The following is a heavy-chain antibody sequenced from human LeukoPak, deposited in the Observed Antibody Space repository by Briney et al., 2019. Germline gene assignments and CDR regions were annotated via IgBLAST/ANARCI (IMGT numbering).Heavy chain of an antibody. CDR3: ARDRDPYYFGY. V-gene: IGHV3-7*03. Sequence: GGSLRLSCAASGFTFSSYWMSWVRQAPGKGLEWVANIKQEGSEKYYVDSVKVLFTISRDNAKNSLYLEMKGLRAEATAVYYCARDRDPYYFGYWGQGTLVTVSS. CDR2: IKQEGSEK. J-gene: IGHJ4*02. CDR1: GFTFSSYW.